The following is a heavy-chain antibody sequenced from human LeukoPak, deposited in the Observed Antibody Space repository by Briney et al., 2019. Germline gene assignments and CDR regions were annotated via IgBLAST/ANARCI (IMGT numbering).Heavy chain of an antibody. V-gene: IGHV3-21*01. CDR1: GFTISTYT. D-gene: IGHD5-12*01. CDR3: ARPHGGYDYGRGYYYYYRDV. Sequence: SGGSLRLSCAASGFTISTYTLNWVRQAPGKGLEWVSSISSSNSSIYYADSVKGRFTISRDNAKNSLYLQLNSLRAEDTAMYYCARPHGGYDYGRGYYYYYRDVWGKGTTVTVSS. CDR2: ISSSNSSI. J-gene: IGHJ6*03.